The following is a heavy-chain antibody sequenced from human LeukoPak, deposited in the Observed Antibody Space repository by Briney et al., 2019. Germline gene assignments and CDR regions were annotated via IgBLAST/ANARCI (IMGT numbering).Heavy chain of an antibody. D-gene: IGHD2-21*01. CDR3: RPYCGGECQSKNNWFDP. Sequence: SETLSLTCTVSGGSISSGGYYWSWIRQHPGKGLEWLGSIFSSASTIYNPSLKSRVIISVDTTKNQFSLKLTSVTAADTAVYYVRPYCGGECQSKNNWFDPWGQGTLVTVSS. V-gene: IGHV4-31*03. CDR1: GGSISSGGYY. J-gene: IGHJ5*02. CDR2: IFSSAST.